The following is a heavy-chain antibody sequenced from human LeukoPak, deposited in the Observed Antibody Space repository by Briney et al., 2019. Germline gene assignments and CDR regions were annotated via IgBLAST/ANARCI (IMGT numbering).Heavy chain of an antibody. CDR3: ARGIPRSSNYLVG. CDR2: INPNSGGT. Sequence: ASVKVSCKASGYTFTGYYMHWVRQAPGQGLAWMGWINPNSGGTNYAQKFQGRVTMTRDTSISTAYMELSRLRSDDTAVYYCARGIPRSSNYLVGWGQGTLVTVST. D-gene: IGHD5-24*01. CDR1: GYTFTGYY. V-gene: IGHV1-2*02. J-gene: IGHJ4*02.